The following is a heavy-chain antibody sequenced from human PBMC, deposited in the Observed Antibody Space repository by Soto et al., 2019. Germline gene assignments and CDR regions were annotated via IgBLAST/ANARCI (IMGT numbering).Heavy chain of an antibody. Sequence: QLTLKESGPTLVKPPQTLTLTCTFSGFSLSTSGVGVGWIRQPPGKALEWLALIYWDDDKRYSPSLKTRLTINKDPSKNQVGRTMTTKHPIDTATYYCAHRPSDYSDDEYVPHWGQGTLVTVSS. CDR2: IYWDDDK. J-gene: IGHJ1*01. CDR3: AHRPSDYSDDEYVPH. D-gene: IGHD3-22*01. V-gene: IGHV2-5*02. CDR1: GFSLSTSGVG.